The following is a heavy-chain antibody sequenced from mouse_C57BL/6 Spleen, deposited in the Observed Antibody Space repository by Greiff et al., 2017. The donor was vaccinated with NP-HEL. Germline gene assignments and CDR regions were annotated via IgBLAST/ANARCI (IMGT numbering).Heavy chain of an antibody. J-gene: IGHJ3*01. V-gene: IGHV1-74*01. D-gene: IGHD2-4*01. Sequence: QVQLQQPGAELVKPGASVKVSCKASGYTFTSYWMHWVKQRPGQGLEWIGRIHPSDSDTNYNQKFKGKATLTVDKSSSTAYMQLSSLPSADSAVYYFASGDDCEGAWFAYWGQGTLVTVSA. CDR1: GYTFTSYW. CDR3: ASGDDCEGAWFAY. CDR2: IHPSDSDT.